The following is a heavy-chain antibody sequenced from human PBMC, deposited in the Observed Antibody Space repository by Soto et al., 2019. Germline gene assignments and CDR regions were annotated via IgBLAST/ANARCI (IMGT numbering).Heavy chain of an antibody. D-gene: IGHD6-25*01. CDR3: ARNSSGVYGMDV. CDR2: ISSSSSYT. J-gene: IGHJ6*02. CDR1: GFTFSDYY. Sequence: GGSLRLSCAASGFTFSDYYMSWIRQAPGKGLEWVSYISSSSSYTNYADSVKGRFTISRDNAKNSLYLQMNSLRAEDTAVYYCARNSSGVYGMDVWGQGTTVTAP. V-gene: IGHV3-11*06.